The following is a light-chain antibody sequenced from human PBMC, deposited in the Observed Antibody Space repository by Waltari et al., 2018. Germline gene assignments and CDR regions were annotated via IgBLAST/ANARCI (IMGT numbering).Light chain of an antibody. CDR1: QSVLYSPNSKNY. CDR2: WAS. V-gene: IGKV4-1*01. Sequence: DIVMTQSPDSLAVSLGERATINCKSSQSVLYSPNSKNYLAWYQQKPGQPPKLVIYWASARESGVPDRFSGSGSGTDFTLTISSLQAEDVAVYYCHQYYATPWTFGQGTKLEIK. CDR3: HQYYATPWT. J-gene: IGKJ1*01.